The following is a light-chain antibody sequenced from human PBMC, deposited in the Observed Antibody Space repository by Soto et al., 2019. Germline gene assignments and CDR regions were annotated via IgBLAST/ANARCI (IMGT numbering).Light chain of an antibody. V-gene: IGLV1-51*01. J-gene: IGLJ2*01. CDR3: ATWDNLLSAGL. Sequence: QSVLTQPPSVSATPGQKVTISCSGGPSNIGNNFVSWYQRLPGTAPRVIIYDNYERPSGIPDRFSGSKSGTSATLDITGLQTGDEADYYCATWDNLLSAGLFDGGTKLTVL. CDR1: PSNIGNNF. CDR2: DNY.